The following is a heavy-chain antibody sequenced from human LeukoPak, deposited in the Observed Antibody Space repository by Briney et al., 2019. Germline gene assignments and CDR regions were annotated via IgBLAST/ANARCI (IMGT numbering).Heavy chain of an antibody. CDR2: ISGDGGST. CDR3: AKDIVKDYDILTGYYPFDC. V-gene: IGHV3-43*02. Sequence: PGGSPRLSCAASGFTFDDYAMHWVRQAPGKGLEWVSLISGDGGSTYYADSVKGRFTISRDNSKNSLYLQMNSLRTEDTALYYCAKDIVKDYDILTGYYPFDCWGQGTLVTVSS. J-gene: IGHJ4*02. CDR1: GFTFDDYA. D-gene: IGHD3-9*01.